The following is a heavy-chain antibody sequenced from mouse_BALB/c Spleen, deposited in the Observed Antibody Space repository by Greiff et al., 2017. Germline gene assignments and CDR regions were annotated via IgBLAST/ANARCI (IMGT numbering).Heavy chain of an antibody. CDR2: ISSGGSYT. CDR3: ARQLGLSWFAY. D-gene: IGHD3-1*01. V-gene: IGHV5-9-3*01. J-gene: IGHJ3*01. CDR1: GFTFSSYA. Sequence: EVQRVESGGGLVKPGGSLKLSCAASGFTFSSYAMSWVRQTPEKRLEWVATISSGGSYTYYPDSVKGRFTISRDNAKNTLYLQMSSLRSEDTAMYYCARQLGLSWFAYWGQGTLVAVSA.